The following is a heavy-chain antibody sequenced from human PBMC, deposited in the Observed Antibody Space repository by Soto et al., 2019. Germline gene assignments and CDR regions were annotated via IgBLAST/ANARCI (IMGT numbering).Heavy chain of an antibody. CDR1: GGSISSSSYY. CDR3: ARRGSSEGLDY. D-gene: IGHD6-6*01. J-gene: IGHJ4*02. V-gene: IGHV4-39*01. CDR2: IYYSGST. Sequence: SETLSLTCTVSGGSISSSSYYWGWIRQPPGKGLEWIGSIYYSGSTYYNPSLKSRVTISVDTTKNQFSLKLSSVTAADTAVYYCARRGSSEGLDYWGQGTLVTVSS.